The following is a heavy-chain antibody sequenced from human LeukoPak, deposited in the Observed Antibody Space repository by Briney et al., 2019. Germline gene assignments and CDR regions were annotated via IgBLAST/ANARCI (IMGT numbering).Heavy chain of an antibody. CDR1: GYTFTSYD. Sequence: ASVTVSCKASGYTFTSYDINWVRQAPGQGLEWMGWMNPNSGNTGYAQKFQGRVTMTRNTSISTAYMELSSLRSEDTAVYYCARGNYRAPSAEYFQHWGQGTLVTVSS. D-gene: IGHD3-16*02. CDR3: ARGNYRAPSAEYFQH. J-gene: IGHJ1*01. CDR2: MNPNSGNT. V-gene: IGHV1-8*01.